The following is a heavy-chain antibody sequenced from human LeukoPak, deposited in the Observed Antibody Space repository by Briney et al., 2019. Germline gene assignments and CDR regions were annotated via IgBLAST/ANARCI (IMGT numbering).Heavy chain of an antibody. V-gene: IGHV4-34*01. CDR3: ARGGEVLQTGQYYYDSSGYCLDY. CDR2: INHSGST. CDR1: GGSFSGYY. J-gene: IGHJ4*02. D-gene: IGHD3-22*01. Sequence: SETLSLTCAVYGGSFSGYYWSWIRQPPGKGLEWIGEINHSGSTNYNPSLKSRVTISVDTSKNQFSLKLSSVTAADTAVYYCARGGEVLQTGQYYYDSSGYCLDYWGQGTLVTVSS.